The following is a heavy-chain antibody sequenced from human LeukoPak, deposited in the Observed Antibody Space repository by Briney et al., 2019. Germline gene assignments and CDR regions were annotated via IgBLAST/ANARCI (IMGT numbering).Heavy chain of an antibody. CDR3: ARGRAYCSSTSCYEVDY. CDR2: INYSGST. CDR1: GGSFSGYY. J-gene: IGHJ4*02. Sequence: SETLSLTCAVYGGSFSGYYWSWIRQPPGKGLEWIGEINYSGSTNYNPSLKSRVTISVDTSKNQFSLKLSSVTAADTAVYYCARGRAYCSSTSCYEVDYWGQGTLVTVFS. D-gene: IGHD2-2*01. V-gene: IGHV4-34*01.